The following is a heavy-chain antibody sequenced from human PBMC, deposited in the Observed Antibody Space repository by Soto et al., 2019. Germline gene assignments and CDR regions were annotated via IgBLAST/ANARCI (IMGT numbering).Heavy chain of an antibody. CDR2: ITWNSGRF. Sequence: EVQLIESGGGRVQPGKSLRLSCSVAGFTFDDYAMHWVRQVPGRGLEWVSGITWNSGRFAYAHSVQGRFTISRDNAKNSLYLQMTTLRPEDSALYSCVKDRGQSAVLRAYDFWGPGTLVTVSS. V-gene: IGHV3-9*01. CDR3: VKDRGQSAVLRAYDF. D-gene: IGHD3-3*01. CDR1: GFTFDDYA. J-gene: IGHJ4*02.